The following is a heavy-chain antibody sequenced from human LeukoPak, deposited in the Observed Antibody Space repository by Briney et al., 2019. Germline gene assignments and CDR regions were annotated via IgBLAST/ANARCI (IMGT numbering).Heavy chain of an antibody. J-gene: IGHJ4*02. CDR3: AREYSGWTYYFDY. Sequence: ASVKVSCKASGYTFTSYAMHWVRQAPGQRLEWMGWINAGNGNTKYSQEFQGRVTITRDTSASTAYMELSSLRSEDMAVYYCAREYSGWTYYFDYWGQGTLVTVSS. V-gene: IGHV1-3*03. CDR2: INAGNGNT. CDR1: GYTFTSYA. D-gene: IGHD6-19*01.